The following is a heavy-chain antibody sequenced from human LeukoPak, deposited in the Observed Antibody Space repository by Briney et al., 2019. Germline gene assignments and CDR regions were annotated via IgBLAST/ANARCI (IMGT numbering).Heavy chain of an antibody. CDR2: IYTSGST. Sequence: KPSETLSLTCTVSGGYISSNYWSWIRQPAGKGLEWIGRIYTSGSTNYNPSLKSRVTMSVDTSKNQFSLKLSSVTAADTAVYYCARDWNYYDSSGQGRRGWFDPWGQGTLVTVSS. V-gene: IGHV4-4*07. J-gene: IGHJ5*02. D-gene: IGHD3-22*01. CDR1: GGYISSNY. CDR3: ARDWNYYDSSGQGRRGWFDP.